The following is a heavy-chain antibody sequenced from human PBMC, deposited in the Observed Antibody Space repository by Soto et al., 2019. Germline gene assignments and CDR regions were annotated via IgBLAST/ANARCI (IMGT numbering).Heavy chain of an antibody. D-gene: IGHD4-17*01. CDR3: AFGQGTPVYVDHPRVYYGLDV. V-gene: IGHV3-73*02. J-gene: IGHJ6*02. CDR2: IRSKANNYAT. CDR1: GFTFSDSA. Sequence: EVQLVESGGGLVQPGGSLKLSCAASGFTFSDSAMHWVRQASGKGLEWVGRIRSKANNYATAYAESVKGRFTISRDDSKSTAYLQMNSLKNEDTAVYYCAFGQGTPVYVDHPRVYYGLDVWGQGTTVTVSS.